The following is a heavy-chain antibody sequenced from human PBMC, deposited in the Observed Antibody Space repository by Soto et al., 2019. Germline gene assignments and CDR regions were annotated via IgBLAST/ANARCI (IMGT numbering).Heavy chain of an antibody. D-gene: IGHD3-10*01. CDR1: GFTFSSYA. V-gene: IGHV3-30*18. CDR3: AKDRFLMAPRRSYFDY. Sequence: GGSLRLSCAASGFTFSSYAMHWVRQAPGKGLEWVAVISYDGSNKYYADSVKGRFTISRDNSKNTLYLQMNSLRAEDTAVYYCAKDRFLMAPRRSYFDYWGQGTLVTVS. CDR2: ISYDGSNK. J-gene: IGHJ4*02.